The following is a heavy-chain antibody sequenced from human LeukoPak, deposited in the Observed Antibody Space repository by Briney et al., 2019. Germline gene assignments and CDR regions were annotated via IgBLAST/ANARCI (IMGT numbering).Heavy chain of an antibody. CDR1: GGSFSGYY. V-gene: IGHV4-34*01. CDR2: INHSGST. D-gene: IGHD5-18*01. CDR3: ARGRIQLWYGLDY. J-gene: IGHJ4*02. Sequence: SETLSLTCAVYGGSFSGYYWSWIRQPPGKGLEWIGEINHSGSTNYNPSLKSRVTISVDTSKNQFSPKLSSVTAADTAVYYCARGRIQLWYGLDYWGQGTLVTVSS.